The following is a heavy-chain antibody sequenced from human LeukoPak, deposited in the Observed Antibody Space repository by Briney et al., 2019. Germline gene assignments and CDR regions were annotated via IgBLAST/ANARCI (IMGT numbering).Heavy chain of an antibody. V-gene: IGHV1-69*13. CDR3: ARVRFPRYCSGGSCYLWFDP. CDR1: GGTFSSYA. Sequence: SVKASCKASGGTFSSYAISWVRQAPGQGLEWMGGIIPIFGTANYAQKFQGRVTITADESTSTAYMELSSLRSEDTAVYYCARVRFPRYCSGGSCYLWFDPWGQGTLVTVSS. D-gene: IGHD2-15*01. J-gene: IGHJ5*02. CDR2: IIPIFGTA.